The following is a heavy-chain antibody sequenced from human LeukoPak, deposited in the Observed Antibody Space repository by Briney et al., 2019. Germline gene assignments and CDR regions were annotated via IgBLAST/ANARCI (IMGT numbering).Heavy chain of an antibody. CDR3: AKEAGDNAFDL. CDR1: GYTFTDWY. V-gene: IGHV1-2*02. Sequence: ASVKDSCKASGYTFTDWYLHWVRRATGQGLEWMGWINPKTGDTRYTQKCQGSVAMTRDTSISTAYLEVNRLTSDDTAMYYCAKEAGDNAFDLWGQGTMVTISS. D-gene: IGHD7-27*01. J-gene: IGHJ3*01. CDR2: INPKTGDT.